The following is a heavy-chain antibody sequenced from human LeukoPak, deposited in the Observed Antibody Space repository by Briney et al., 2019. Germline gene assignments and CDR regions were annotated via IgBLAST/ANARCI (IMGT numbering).Heavy chain of an antibody. D-gene: IGHD6-19*01. CDR1: GFTVSSNY. CDR2: IYSGGST. J-gene: IGHJ3*02. Sequence: GGSLRLSCAASGFTVSSNYMSWVRQAPGKGLEWVSVIYSGGSTYYADSVKGRFTISRDNSKNTLYLQMNSLRAEDTAVYYCARAYGSGWHDAFDIWGQGTMVTVSS. CDR3: ARAYGSGWHDAFDI. V-gene: IGHV3-53*01.